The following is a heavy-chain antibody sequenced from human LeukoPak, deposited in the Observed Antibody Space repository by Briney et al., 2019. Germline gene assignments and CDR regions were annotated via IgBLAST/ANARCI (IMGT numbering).Heavy chain of an antibody. CDR1: GGTFSSYA. V-gene: IGHV1-69*01. D-gene: IGHD3-3*01. J-gene: IGHJ4*02. CDR2: IIPIFGTA. Sequence: SVKVSCKASGGTFSSYAISWVRQAPGQGLEWMGGIIPIFGTANYAQKFQGRVTITADESTSTAYMELSSLRSEDTAVYYCAREYDFWSGAGDYWGQGTLVTVSS. CDR3: AREYDFWSGAGDY.